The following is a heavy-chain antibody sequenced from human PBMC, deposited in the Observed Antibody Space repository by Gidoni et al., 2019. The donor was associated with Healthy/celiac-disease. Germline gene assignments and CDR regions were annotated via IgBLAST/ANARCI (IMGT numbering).Heavy chain of an antibody. CDR3: ARGGPYSSSKNWFDP. V-gene: IGHV4-34*01. CDR2: INHSGST. CDR1: GGSSSGYY. J-gene: IGHJ5*02. Sequence: QVQLQQWGAGLLKPSETLSLTCAVYGGSSSGYYWSWIRQPPGKGLEWIGEINHSGSTNYNPSLKSRVTISVDTSKNQFSLKLSSVTAADTAVYYCARGGPYSSSKNWFDPWGQGTLVTVSS. D-gene: IGHD6-13*01.